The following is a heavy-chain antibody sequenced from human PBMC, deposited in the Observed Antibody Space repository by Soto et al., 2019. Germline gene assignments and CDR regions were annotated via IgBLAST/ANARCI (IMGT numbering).Heavy chain of an antibody. CDR3: AISQDRGGRTTFIY. D-gene: IGHD3-16*01. J-gene: IGHJ4*02. CDR2: INWKSDI. Sequence: GGSLRLSCAVSGFTFDDNAMHWVRQAPEKGLEWVSGINWKSDIGYADSVKGRFTISRDNAENSLYLQMNSPRAEDTALYYCAISQDRGGRTTFIYWGQGTQVTVSS. CDR1: GFTFDDNA. V-gene: IGHV3-9*01.